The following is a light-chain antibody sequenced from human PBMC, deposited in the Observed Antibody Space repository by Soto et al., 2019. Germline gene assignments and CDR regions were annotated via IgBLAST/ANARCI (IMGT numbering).Light chain of an antibody. Sequence: VMTQSPATLSLSPVERATLSCRASQSVSSYLAWYQQKPGQAPRLLIYDASNRATGIPARFSGSGSGTDFTLTISSLEPADFAVYYCQQRSNWPLTFGGGTKVDTK. J-gene: IGKJ4*01. V-gene: IGKV3-11*01. CDR3: QQRSNWPLT. CDR1: QSVSSY. CDR2: DAS.